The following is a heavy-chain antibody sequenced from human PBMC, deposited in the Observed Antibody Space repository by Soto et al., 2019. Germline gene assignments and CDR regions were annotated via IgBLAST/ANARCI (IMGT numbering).Heavy chain of an antibody. Sequence: QVQLVQSGAEVKTPGSSVKVSCKASGGTFSSYAISWVRQAPGKGREWMGGIIPISETTNYAQKLQGRVTITADESKSTAYMELSSLRSEDTAVYYCARSQVSSTSLEIYYYYYYGMDVGGQGTTVTVSS. CDR1: GGTFSSYA. CDR2: IIPISETT. V-gene: IGHV1-69*01. J-gene: IGHJ6*02. D-gene: IGHD2-2*01. CDR3: ARSQVSSTSLEIYYYYYYGMDV.